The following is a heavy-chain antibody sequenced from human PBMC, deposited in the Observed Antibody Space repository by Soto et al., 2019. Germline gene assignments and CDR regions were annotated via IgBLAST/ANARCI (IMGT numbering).Heavy chain of an antibody. CDR2: IYSGGST. Sequence: GGSLRLSCAASGFTVSSNYMGWARQAPGKGREWVSVIYSGGSTYYADSVKGRFTISRDNSKNTVYLEMNNLRAEDTAMYYCAKGGSGNYLTYYYYYGMDVWGQGTTVTVSS. CDR3: AKGGSGNYLTYYYYYGMDV. CDR1: GFTVSSNY. V-gene: IGHV3-53*05. J-gene: IGHJ6*02. D-gene: IGHD3-22*01.